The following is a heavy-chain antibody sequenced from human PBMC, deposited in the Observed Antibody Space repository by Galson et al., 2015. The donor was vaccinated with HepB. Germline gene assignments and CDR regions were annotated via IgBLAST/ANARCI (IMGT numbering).Heavy chain of an antibody. CDR1: VFTDRNNY. CDR2: IYSAGST. J-gene: IGHJ4*02. V-gene: IGHV3-53*01. D-gene: IGHD7-27*01. CDR3: VGTTSKDY. Sequence: SLRLSCAASVFTDRNNYMSWVRQAPGKGLEWVSVIYSAGSTYYADSVKGRFTISRDNSENTLYLQMNSLRTEDTAVYYCVGTTSKDYWGQGTLVTVSS.